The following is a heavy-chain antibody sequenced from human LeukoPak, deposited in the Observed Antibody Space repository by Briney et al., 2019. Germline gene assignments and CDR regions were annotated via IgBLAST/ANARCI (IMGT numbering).Heavy chain of an antibody. J-gene: IGHJ4*02. CDR1: GFTFNNYA. D-gene: IGHD3-22*01. CDR2: IGGSGGST. CDR3: AKSRARRDGSSGSVDC. V-gene: IGHV3-23*01. Sequence: GGSLRLSCVASGFTFNNYAMSWVRQAPGNGLEWVSAIGGSGGSTYYADSVKGRFTISRDNSKNTLYLQMNSLRADDTAVYYCAKSRARRDGSSGSVDCWGRGTLVTVSS.